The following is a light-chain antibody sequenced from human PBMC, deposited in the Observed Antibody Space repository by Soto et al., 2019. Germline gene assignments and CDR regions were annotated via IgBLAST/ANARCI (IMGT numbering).Light chain of an antibody. V-gene: IGLV3-25*03. Sequence: SYELTQPPSVSVSPGQTARITCSGDALSKQYAYWYQQKPGLAPLVLIYKDNERPSGIPERFSGSSSGTTVTLTISGVQADDEADYYCPSADSSNTYPVFGGGTKLTVL. CDR2: KDN. CDR1: ALSKQY. CDR3: PSADSSNTYPV. J-gene: IGLJ2*01.